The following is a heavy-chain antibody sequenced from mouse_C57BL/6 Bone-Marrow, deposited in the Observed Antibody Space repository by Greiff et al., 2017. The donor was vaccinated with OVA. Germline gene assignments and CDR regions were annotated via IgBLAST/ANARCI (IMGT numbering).Heavy chain of an antibody. J-gene: IGHJ3*01. CDR2: IHPNSGST. V-gene: IGHV1-64*01. D-gene: IGHD2-4*01. Sequence: QVQLKQPGAELVKPGASVKLSCKASGYTFTSYWMHWVKQRPGQGLEWIGMIHPNSGSTNYNEKFKSKATLTVDKSSSTAYMQLSSLTSEDSAVYYCARGGDYDVGAYWGQGTLVTVSA. CDR1: GYTFTSYW. CDR3: ARGGDYDVGAY.